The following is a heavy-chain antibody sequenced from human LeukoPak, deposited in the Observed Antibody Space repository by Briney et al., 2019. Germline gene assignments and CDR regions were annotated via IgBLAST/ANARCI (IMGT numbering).Heavy chain of an antibody. CDR2: INPNSGDT. CDR1: GYTFTGYY. J-gene: IGHJ4*02. D-gene: IGHD6-19*01. CDR3: ARSEYSSGWYNY. Sequence: ASVKVSCKASGYTFTGYYIHWVRQAPGQGLEWMGWINPNSGDTNYAQKFQGRVSMTRDTSISTAYMELSRLRSDDTAVYYCARSEYSSGWYNYWGQGTLGTVSS. V-gene: IGHV1-2*02.